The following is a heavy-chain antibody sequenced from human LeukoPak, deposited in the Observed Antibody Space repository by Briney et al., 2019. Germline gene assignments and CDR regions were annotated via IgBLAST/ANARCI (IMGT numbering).Heavy chain of an antibody. V-gene: IGHV3-64D*06. CDR3: VRGTGY. J-gene: IGHJ4*02. CDR2: ISSNGDNT. CDR1: GITFSTYV. Sequence: GGSLRLSCSVSGITFSTYVMHWVRQAPGKGLKYVSAISSNGDNTYYADSVKGRLTISRDNSKNTLYLQMSSLRPDDTAVYFCVRGTGYWGQGTLVTVSS.